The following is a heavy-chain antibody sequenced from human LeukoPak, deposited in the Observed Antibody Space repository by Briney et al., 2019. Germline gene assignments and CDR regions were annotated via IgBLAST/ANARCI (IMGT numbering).Heavy chain of an antibody. D-gene: IGHD3-10*01. CDR2: ISAVFPNT. V-gene: IGHV3-23*01. Sequence: GGSLRLSCAASGFTFDNYVMAWFRQAPGKGLEWVSTISAVFPNTYSADSVKGRFTISRDNSKNTLYLQMNSLRAEDTAVYYCARVLTMVGDYYFDYWGQGTLVTVSS. CDR1: GFTFDNYV. CDR3: ARVLTMVGDYYFDY. J-gene: IGHJ4*02.